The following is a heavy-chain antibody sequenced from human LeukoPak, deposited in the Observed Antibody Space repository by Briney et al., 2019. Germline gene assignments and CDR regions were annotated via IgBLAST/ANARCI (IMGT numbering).Heavy chain of an antibody. Sequence: SETLSLTCTVSGGSISSSSYYWGWIRQPPGKGLEWIGSIYYSGSTYYNPSLKSRVTISVDTSKNQFSLRLSSVTAADTAVYYCARIGNSYGIPVGFDPWGQGTLVTVSS. J-gene: IGHJ5*02. CDR2: IYYSGST. CDR1: GGSISSSSYY. V-gene: IGHV4-39*01. CDR3: ARIGNSYGIPVGFDP. D-gene: IGHD5-18*01.